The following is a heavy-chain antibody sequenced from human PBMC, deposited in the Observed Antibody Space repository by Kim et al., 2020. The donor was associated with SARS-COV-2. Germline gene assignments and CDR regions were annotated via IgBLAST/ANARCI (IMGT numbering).Heavy chain of an antibody. CDR1: GYTFTSYA. J-gene: IGHJ6*02. V-gene: IGHV7-4-1*02. CDR2: INTNTGNP. D-gene: IGHD2-15*01. Sequence: ASVKVSCKASGYTFTSYAMNWVRQAPGQGLEWMGWINTNTGNPTYAQGFTGRFVFSLDTSVSTAYLQISSLKAEDTAVYYRALGGPGDQDYYGMDVWGQGTTVTVSS. CDR3: ALGGPGDQDYYGMDV.